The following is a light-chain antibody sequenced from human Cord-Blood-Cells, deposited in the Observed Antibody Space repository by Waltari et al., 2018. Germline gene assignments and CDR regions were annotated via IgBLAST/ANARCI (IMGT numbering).Light chain of an antibody. CDR1: SLRSYY. J-gene: IGLJ3*02. CDR3: NSRDSSGNHLDWV. Sequence: SSELTQDPAVSVAFGQTVRITCQGDSLRSYYASWYQQKPGQAPVLVIYGKNNRPSGIPDRFSGSSSGNTASLTITGAQAEDEADYYCNSRDSSGNHLDWVFGGGTKLTVL. V-gene: IGLV3-19*01. CDR2: GKN.